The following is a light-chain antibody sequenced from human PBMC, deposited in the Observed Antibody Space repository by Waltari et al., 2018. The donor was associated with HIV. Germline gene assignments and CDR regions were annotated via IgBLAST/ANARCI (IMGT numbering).Light chain of an antibody. CDR2: SNN. CDR3: AAWDDSLNGYV. J-gene: IGLJ1*01. CDR1: SSHLGSNT. Sequence: QSVLTPPHSASGTPGQRVAISCPGRSSHLGSNTGTWYQQLTGTAPKLLIYSNNQRPSGVPDRFSGSKSGTSASLAISGLQSEDEADYYCAAWDDSLNGYVFGTGTKVTVL. V-gene: IGLV1-44*01.